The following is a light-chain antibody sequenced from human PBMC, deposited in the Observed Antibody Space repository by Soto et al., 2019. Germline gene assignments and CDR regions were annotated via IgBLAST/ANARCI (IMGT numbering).Light chain of an antibody. CDR3: QQYGSSGT. Sequence: IVLTQCPGTLSLSQGERATLWCMASQSVSNTYLAWYQQKPGQAPRLLIYGASNRATGIPDRFSGSGSGTDFPLTISSLQTEDFAVYYCQQYGSSGTFGQGTKVDIK. V-gene: IGKV3-20*01. CDR2: GAS. CDR1: QSVSNTY. J-gene: IGKJ1*01.